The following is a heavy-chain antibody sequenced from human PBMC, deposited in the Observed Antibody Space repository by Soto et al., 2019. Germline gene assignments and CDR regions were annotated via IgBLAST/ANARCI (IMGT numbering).Heavy chain of an antibody. CDR2: IIPIFGTA. CDR3: ARIILRNSKARIVVPFDD. J-gene: IGHJ3*01. D-gene: IGHD2-2*01. CDR1: GGTFSSYA. V-gene: IGHV1-69*06. Sequence: QVQLVQSGAEVKKPGSSVKVSCKASGGTFSSYAISWVRQAPGQGLEWMGGIIPIFGTANYAQKFQGRVTITADKSTSTAYMELSSLRSEDTAVYYCARIILRNSKARIVVPFDDWGQGTMVTVSS.